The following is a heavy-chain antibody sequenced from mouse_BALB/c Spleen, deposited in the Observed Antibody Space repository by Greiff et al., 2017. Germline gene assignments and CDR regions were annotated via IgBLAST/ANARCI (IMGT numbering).Heavy chain of an antibody. CDR2: IDPSDSYT. J-gene: IGHJ4*01. V-gene: IGHV1-69*02. Sequence: VQLQQSGAELVKPGASVKLSCKASGYTFTSYWMHWVKQRPGQGLEWIGEIDPSDSYTNYNQKFKGKATLTVDKSSSTAYMQLSSLTSEDSAVYYCARYGRSYYAMDYWGQGTSVTVSS. CDR3: ARYGRSYYAMDY. D-gene: IGHD1-1*02. CDR1: GYTFTSYW.